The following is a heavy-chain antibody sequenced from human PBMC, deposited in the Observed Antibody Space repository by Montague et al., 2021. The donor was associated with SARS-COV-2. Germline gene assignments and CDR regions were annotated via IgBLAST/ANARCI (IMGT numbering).Heavy chain of an antibody. V-gene: IGHV4-61*01. CDR3: ARATVDINMILVVITSVNHYFDS. D-gene: IGHD3-22*01. CDR1: GGSVSSATYY. J-gene: IGHJ4*02. Sequence: SETLSLTCTVSGGSVSSATYYWTWIRQSPGKGLEWIGEINHSGSTNYSPSLESRVAISVDTSKNQFSLKLNSVTAADTAIYYCARATVDINMILVVITSVNHYFDSWGQGTLVTVSP. CDR2: INHSGST.